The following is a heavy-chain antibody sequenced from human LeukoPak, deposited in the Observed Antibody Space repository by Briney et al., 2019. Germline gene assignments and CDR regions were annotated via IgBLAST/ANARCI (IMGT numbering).Heavy chain of an antibody. CDR1: GFTVSTYA. D-gene: IGHD1-1*01. V-gene: IGHV3-23*01. Sequence: GGSLRLSCLASGFTVSTYAMSWVRQAPEKGLEWVSGISGGGGITYCADSVKGRFTISKDNSKNTLSLQMNSLRAEDTAVYYCAKGSTTGTTGGSFDPWGQGALVTVSS. J-gene: IGHJ5*02. CDR3: AKGSTTGTTGGSFDP. CDR2: ISGGGGIT.